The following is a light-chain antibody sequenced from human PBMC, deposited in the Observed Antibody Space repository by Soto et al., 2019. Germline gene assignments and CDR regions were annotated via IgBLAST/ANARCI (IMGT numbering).Light chain of an antibody. J-gene: IGLJ2*01. CDR2: GNS. V-gene: IGLV1-40*01. CDR3: QSYDSSLSGSI. CDR1: SGSIGAGYD. Sequence: QHVLTQPPSVSGAPGQRVTISCTGSSGSIGAGYDVHWYQQLPGTAPKLLIYGNSNRPSGVPDRFSGSKSGTSASLAITGLQAEDEADYYCQSYDSSLSGSIFGGGTKLTDL.